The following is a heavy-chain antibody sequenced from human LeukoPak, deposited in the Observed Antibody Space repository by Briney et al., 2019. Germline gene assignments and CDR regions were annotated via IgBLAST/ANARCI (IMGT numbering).Heavy chain of an antibody. CDR1: GGSISSGDYY. CDR3: ARSTLSPARDYDFWSGTAGYYGMDV. Sequence: PSQTLSLTCTVSGGSISSGDYYWSWIRQPPGKGLEWIGYIYYSGSTYYNPSLKSRVTISVDTSKNHFSLKLSSVTAADTAVYYCARSTLSPARDYDFWSGTAGYYGMDVWGQGTAVTVTS. V-gene: IGHV4-30-4*01. CDR2: IYYSGST. J-gene: IGHJ6*02. D-gene: IGHD3-3*01.